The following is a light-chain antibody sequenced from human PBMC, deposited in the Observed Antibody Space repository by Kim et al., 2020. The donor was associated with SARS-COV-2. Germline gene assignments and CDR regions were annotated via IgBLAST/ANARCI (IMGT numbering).Light chain of an antibody. Sequence: GQKVTISCSGSSSNIGHNFVSWYQQLPGTAPKLLIYDNNKRPSGIPDRFSGSKSGTSATLGITGLQTGDEADYYCGTWDDSLSGGVFGGGTQLTVL. CDR1: SSNIGHNF. CDR3: GTWDDSLSGGV. CDR2: DNN. V-gene: IGLV1-51*01. J-gene: IGLJ2*01.